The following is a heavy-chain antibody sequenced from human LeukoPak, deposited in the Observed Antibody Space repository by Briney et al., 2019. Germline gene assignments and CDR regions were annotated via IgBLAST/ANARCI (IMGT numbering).Heavy chain of an antibody. CDR2: MSYGGQNE. D-gene: IGHD6-13*01. J-gene: IGHJ4*02. CDR3: ARGVAVAGWYYFDY. Sequence: GGSLRLSCAASGLTFSGYDMHWVRQAPGKGPEWVAVMSYGGQNERYADSVKGRFTISRDNSKNTLSLQMNSLRAEDTAVYYCARGVAVAGWYYFDYWGQGTLVTVSS. V-gene: IGHV3-30*03. CDR1: GLTFSGYD.